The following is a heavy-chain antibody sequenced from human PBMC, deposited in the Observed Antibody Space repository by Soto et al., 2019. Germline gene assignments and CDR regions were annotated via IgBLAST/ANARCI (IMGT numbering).Heavy chain of an antibody. V-gene: IGHV1-3*01. CDR2: INAGNGNT. CDR3: ARDSPNTYYDILTGYYTYPNHFDY. D-gene: IGHD3-9*01. Sequence: ASVKVSCKASGYTFTSYAMHWVRQAPGQRLEWMGWINAGNGNTKYSQKFQGRVTITRDTSASTAYMELSSLRSEDTAVYYCARDSPNTYYDILTGYYTYPNHFDYWGQGTLVTVSS. J-gene: IGHJ4*02. CDR1: GYTFTSYA.